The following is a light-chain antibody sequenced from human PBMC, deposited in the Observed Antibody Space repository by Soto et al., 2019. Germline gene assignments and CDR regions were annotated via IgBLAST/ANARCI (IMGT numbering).Light chain of an antibody. CDR3: ATWDDRQNGWV. V-gene: IGLV1-44*01. Sequence: QSVLTQPPSASGTPGQRVTISCSGSSSNIGSNTVNWYQQLPGTAPKLLIYSTDQRPSGVPDRFSGSKSGTSASLAISGLQSEDEADYYCATWDDRQNGWVFGGVTKLTVL. CDR2: STD. CDR1: SSNIGSNT. J-gene: IGLJ3*02.